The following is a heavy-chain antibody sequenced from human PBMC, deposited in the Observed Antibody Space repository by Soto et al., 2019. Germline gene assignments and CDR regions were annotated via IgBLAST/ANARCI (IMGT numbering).Heavy chain of an antibody. Sequence: SETLSLTSFVSGYSISSSGFSWSWIRHPPGKGLAWIGYIYHSGTSFYNPSLKSRVTISVDGSKNQFSLKVNSVTAADTAVYYCARGRLVPAVNFDYWGLGTLVTVS. D-gene: IGHD2-2*01. V-gene: IGHV4-30-2*01. CDR1: GYSISSSGFS. J-gene: IGHJ4*02. CDR3: ARGRLVPAVNFDY. CDR2: IYHSGTS.